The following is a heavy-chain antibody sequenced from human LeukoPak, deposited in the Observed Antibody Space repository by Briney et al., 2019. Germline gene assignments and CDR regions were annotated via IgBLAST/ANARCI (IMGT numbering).Heavy chain of an antibody. D-gene: IGHD3-22*01. Sequence: SVKVSCKASGGTFSSYAISWVRQAPGQGLEWMGRIIPILGIANYAQKFQGRVTITADKSTSTAYMELSSLRSEDTAVYYCAREGGYDSSGYYEWKTQALTAGPDYWGQGTLVTVSS. J-gene: IGHJ4*02. CDR3: AREGGYDSSGYYEWKTQALTAGPDY. CDR1: GGTFSSYA. CDR2: IIPILGIA. V-gene: IGHV1-69*04.